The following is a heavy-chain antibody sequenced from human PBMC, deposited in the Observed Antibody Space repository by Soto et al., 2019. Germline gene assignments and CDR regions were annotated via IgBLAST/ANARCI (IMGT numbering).Heavy chain of an antibody. CDR3: AKYRSPSTDAAY. D-gene: IGHD6-13*01. CDR2: ISGSGGST. CDR1: GCTCSGYG. V-gene: IGHV3-23*01. J-gene: IGHJ1*01. Sequence: GGSLRLSCAASGCTCSGYGRSWVSQAQGKGLEWVSAISGSGGSTYYADSVKGRFTISRDNSKNTLYLQMNSLRAEDTAVYYCAKYRSPSTDAAYWGHGTLVPVSS.